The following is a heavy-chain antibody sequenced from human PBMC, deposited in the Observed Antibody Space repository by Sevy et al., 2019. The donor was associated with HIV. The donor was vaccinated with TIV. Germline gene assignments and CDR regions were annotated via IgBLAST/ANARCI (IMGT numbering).Heavy chain of an antibody. V-gene: IGHV4-34*01. CDR2: INHSGST. J-gene: IGHJ4*02. CDR1: GGSFSGYY. CDR3: ASYRPRSYFDY. Sequence: SETLSLTCAVYGGSFSGYYWSWIRQPPGKGLEWIGEINHSGSTNYNPSLKSRVTISVDPSKNQFSLKLSSVTAADTAVYYCASYRPRSYFDYWGQGTLVTVSS.